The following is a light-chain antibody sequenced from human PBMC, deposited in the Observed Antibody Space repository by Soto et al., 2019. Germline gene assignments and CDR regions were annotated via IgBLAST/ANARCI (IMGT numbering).Light chain of an antibody. V-gene: IGKV1-39*01. J-gene: IGKJ5*01. CDR2: AAS. CDR3: QQNYDTPIT. CDR1: HSIVTF. Sequence: DFEMTQSPSSLSAFVGDRVTMTCRASHSIVTFLSWYQQKSGRAPKLLIYAASSLQIGVPSRFSGSGSGTNFTLTISSLQPEDFATYFCQQNYDTPITFGQGTRLEIK.